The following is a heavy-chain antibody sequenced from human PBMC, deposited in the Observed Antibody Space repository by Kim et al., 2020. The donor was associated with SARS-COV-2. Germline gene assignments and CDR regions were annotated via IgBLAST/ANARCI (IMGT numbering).Heavy chain of an antibody. J-gene: IGHJ6*02. CDR3: ARDSRWDVVLPTSTRTRVWGMDV. CDR2: IYYSGTT. CDR1: GGSISSGDYY. D-gene: IGHD2-2*01. V-gene: IGHV4-31*03. Sequence: SETLSLTCTVSGGSISSGDYYWSWIRQHPGKGLEWIGYIYYSGTTDYNPSLKSRLTISVDTSKNQFSLKLSSVTAADTAVYYCARDSRWDVVLPTSTRTRVWGMDVWGQGTTVTVSS.